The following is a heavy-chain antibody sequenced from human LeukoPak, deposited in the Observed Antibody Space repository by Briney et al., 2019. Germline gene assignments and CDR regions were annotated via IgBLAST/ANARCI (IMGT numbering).Heavy chain of an antibody. CDR3: ARQLTVTGDAFDI. J-gene: IGHJ3*02. Sequence: NPSETLSLTCAVSGFSISSGFYWVWIRQPPEKGLEWIGSIYHSGSTYYNPSLKSRVTISVDTSKNQFSLKLSSVTAADTAVYYCARQLTVTGDAFDIWGQGTMVTVSS. V-gene: IGHV4-38-2*01. CDR2: IYHSGST. D-gene: IGHD4-11*01. CDR1: GFSISSGFY.